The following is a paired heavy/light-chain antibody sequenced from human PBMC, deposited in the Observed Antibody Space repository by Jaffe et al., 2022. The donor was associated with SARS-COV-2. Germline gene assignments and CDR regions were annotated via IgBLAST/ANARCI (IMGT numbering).Light chain of an antibody. V-gene: IGLV2-14*03. Sequence: QSALTQPASVSGSPGQSITISCTGTSSDIGGYNYISWYQQHPGKVPKLLIYDVSNRPSGVSNRFSGSKSGNTASLTISGLQAEDEADYYCNSYTYSSPPAYVFGTGTTVTVL. CDR3: NSYTYSSPPAYV. J-gene: IGLJ1*01. CDR1: SSDIGGYNY. CDR2: DVS.
Heavy chain of an antibody. J-gene: IGHJ4*02. CDR1: GFSFNNYW. Sequence: EVQLVESGGGLVQPGGSLRLSCVTSGFSFNNYWMNWVRQAPGKGLEWVANVGQDGNTKHYVDSVKGRFTISRDNAKNSLYLQMNSLRAEDTAIYYCARDYYASGALNSWGQGTLVTVSS. CDR3: ARDYYASGALNS. V-gene: IGHV3-7*01. CDR2: VGQDGNTK. D-gene: IGHD3-10*01.